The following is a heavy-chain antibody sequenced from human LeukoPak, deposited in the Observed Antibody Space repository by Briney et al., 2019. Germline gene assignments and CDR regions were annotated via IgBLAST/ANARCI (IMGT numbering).Heavy chain of an antibody. CDR3: ARDVHSSSWYSEEYGMDV. CDR2: ISSNGGST. D-gene: IGHD6-13*01. Sequence: PGGSLRLSCAASGFTFSSYAMHWVRQAPGKGLEYVSAISSNGGSTYYANSVKGRFTISRDNSKNTLYLQMGSLRAEDMAVYYCARDVHSSSWYSEEYGMDVWGQGTTVTVSS. CDR1: GFTFSSYA. V-gene: IGHV3-64*01. J-gene: IGHJ6*02.